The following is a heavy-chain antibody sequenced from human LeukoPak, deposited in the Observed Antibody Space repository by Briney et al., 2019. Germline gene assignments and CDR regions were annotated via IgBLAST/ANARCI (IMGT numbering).Heavy chain of an antibody. CDR2: FSGENGHI. J-gene: IGHJ4*02. Sequence: ASVKVSCKGSGYTFTIYGISWVRQVPGQGRAWVGWFSGENGHIKYAEKMQGRVTMTTETSTRTAYMELRSLRSDDTAVYYCGRDVGVSMVRGVSDYWGQGTLVTVSA. D-gene: IGHD3-10*01. CDR1: GYTFTIYG. CDR3: GRDVGVSMVRGVSDY. V-gene: IGHV1-18*01.